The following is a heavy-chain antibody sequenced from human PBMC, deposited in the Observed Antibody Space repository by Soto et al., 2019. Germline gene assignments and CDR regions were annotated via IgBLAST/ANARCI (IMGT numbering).Heavy chain of an antibody. J-gene: IGHJ4*02. V-gene: IGHV3-33*01. CDR2: IWYDGSNK. D-gene: IGHD6-19*01. CDR3: AREEQWLVPAGY. Sequence: GGSLRLSCAASGFTFSSYGMQWVRQAPGKGLEWVAVIWYDGSNKYYADSVKGRFTISRDNSKNTLYLQMNSLRAEDTAVYYCAREEQWLVPAGYWGQGTLVTVS. CDR1: GFTFSSYG.